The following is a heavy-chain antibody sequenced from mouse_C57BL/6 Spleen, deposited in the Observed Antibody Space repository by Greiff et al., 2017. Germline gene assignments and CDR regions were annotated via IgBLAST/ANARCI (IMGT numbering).Heavy chain of an antibody. V-gene: IGHV5-6*01. D-gene: IGHD1-1*01. J-gene: IGHJ4*01. CDR3: AGVTTVVADAMDY. CDR1: GFTFSSYG. CDR2: ISSGGSYT. Sequence: EVQLVESGGDLVKPGGSLKLSCAASGFTFSSYGMSWVRQTPDKRLEWVATISSGGSYTYYPNSVKGRFTISRDNAKNTLYLQMSSLKSEDTAMYYCAGVTTVVADAMDYWGQGTSVTVSS.